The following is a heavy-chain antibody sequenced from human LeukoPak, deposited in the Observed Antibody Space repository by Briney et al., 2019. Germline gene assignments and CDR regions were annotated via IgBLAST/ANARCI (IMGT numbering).Heavy chain of an antibody. CDR3: ARDVVVVPAAMIDIDYYGMDV. CDR2: INPNSGGT. D-gene: IGHD2-2*01. Sequence: ASVKVSCKASGYTFTGYYMHWVRQAPGQGLEWMRWINPNSGGTNYAQKFQGWVTMTRDTSISTAYMELRSLRSDDTAVYYCARDVVVVPAAMIDIDYYGMDVWGKGTTVTVSS. V-gene: IGHV1-2*04. J-gene: IGHJ6*04. CDR1: GYTFTGYY.